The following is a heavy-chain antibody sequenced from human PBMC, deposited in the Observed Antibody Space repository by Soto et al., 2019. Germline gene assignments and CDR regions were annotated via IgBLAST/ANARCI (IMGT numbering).Heavy chain of an antibody. CDR1: GFSLSTSGVG. Sequence: QITLKESGPTLVKPTQTLTLTCTFSGFSLSTSGVGVGWIRQPPGKALEWLGLIYWDDDKRYSPSLKSRLTITKDTSKNQVVLTMTNMDPVDTATYYCAHSLVAVAASDQFDPWGQGTLVTVSS. D-gene: IGHD6-19*01. J-gene: IGHJ5*02. CDR3: AHSLVAVAASDQFDP. CDR2: IYWDDDK. V-gene: IGHV2-5*02.